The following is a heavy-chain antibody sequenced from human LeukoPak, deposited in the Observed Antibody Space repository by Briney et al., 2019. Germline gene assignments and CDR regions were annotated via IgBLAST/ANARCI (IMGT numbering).Heavy chain of an antibody. Sequence: GGSLRLSCAASGFTFSSYAMSWVRQFPGKGLEWVSAISGSGGSTYYADSVKGRFTISIDNSKNTLHLQMNSLRAEDTAVYYCAKGPLIEVAGTTWDYWGQGILVTVSS. CDR3: AKGPLIEVAGTTWDY. J-gene: IGHJ4*02. V-gene: IGHV3-23*01. CDR1: GFTFSSYA. CDR2: ISGSGGST. D-gene: IGHD6-19*01.